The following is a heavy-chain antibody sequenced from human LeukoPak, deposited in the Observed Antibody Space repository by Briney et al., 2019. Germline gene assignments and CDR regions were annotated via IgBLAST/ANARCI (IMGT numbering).Heavy chain of an antibody. V-gene: IGHV4-39*01. Sequence: KPSETLSLTCTVSGDSISSSSYSWGWIRQPPGKGLEWIGSVSHSGSINYDPSLKNRVTISVDTSKDQFSLKLSSVTAADTAVYYCWAIVTTIKLDFWGQGTLVTVSS. CDR3: WAIVTTIKLDF. CDR1: GDSISSSSYS. D-gene: IGHD5-12*01. J-gene: IGHJ4*02. CDR2: VSHSGSI.